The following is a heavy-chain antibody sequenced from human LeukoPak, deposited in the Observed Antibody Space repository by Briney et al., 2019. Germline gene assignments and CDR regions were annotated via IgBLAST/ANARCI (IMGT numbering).Heavy chain of an antibody. V-gene: IGHV4-38-2*02. J-gene: IGHJ4*02. Sequence: SETLSLTCTVSGYSISSGYHWGWIRQPPGKGLEWIGSIYHSGSTYYNPSLKSRVTISVDTSKNQFSLKLSSVTAADTAVYYCARVPPNSGYDSPSDYWGQGTLVTVSS. D-gene: IGHD5-12*01. CDR3: ARVPPNSGYDSPSDY. CDR1: GYSISSGYH. CDR2: IYHSGST.